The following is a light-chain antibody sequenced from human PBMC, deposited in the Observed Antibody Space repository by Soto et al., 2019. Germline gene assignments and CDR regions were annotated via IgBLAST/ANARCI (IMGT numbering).Light chain of an antibody. CDR2: DAS. J-gene: IGKJ4*01. Sequence: DIQMTQSPSSLSASVGDRVTITCQASQDISNYLNWYQQKPGKAPMLLISDASNLETGVPSRFSRSGSGTDFTFTISSLQPDDIATYFCQQCDDLPLTFGGRTKVEI. CDR1: QDISNY. V-gene: IGKV1-33*01. CDR3: QQCDDLPLT.